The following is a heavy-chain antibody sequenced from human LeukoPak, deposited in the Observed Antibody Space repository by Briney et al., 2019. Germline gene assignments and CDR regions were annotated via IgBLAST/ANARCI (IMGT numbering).Heavy chain of an antibody. CDR1: GYTFTNYG. J-gene: IGHJ4*02. CDR2: RSAYNGNT. D-gene: IGHD6-13*01. V-gene: IGHV1-18*01. CDR3: ARDHSSSCQLFDY. Sequence: ASVKIFCRASGYTFTNYGITWLRQAPGQGLEWMGWRSAYNGNTKYAQTLQGRVTMTTDTSTSTAYMELRSLRSDDTAVYYCARDHSSSCQLFDYWGQGTLVTVSS.